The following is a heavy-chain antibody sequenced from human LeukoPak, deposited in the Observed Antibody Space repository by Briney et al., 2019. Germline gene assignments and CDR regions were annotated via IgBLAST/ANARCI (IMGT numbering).Heavy chain of an antibody. CDR3: ARGLSSGWYEGYFDY. D-gene: IGHD6-19*01. CDR1: GFTFSNYA. V-gene: IGHV3-66*01. CDR2: IYSGGSP. Sequence: GGSLRLSCAASGFTFSNYAMNWVRQAPGKGLEGVSDIYSGGSPYYANSVKGRFTISKDNSKNTLYLQMNSLRAEDTAVYYCARGLSSGWYEGYFDYWRQETLVSVSS. J-gene: IGHJ4*02.